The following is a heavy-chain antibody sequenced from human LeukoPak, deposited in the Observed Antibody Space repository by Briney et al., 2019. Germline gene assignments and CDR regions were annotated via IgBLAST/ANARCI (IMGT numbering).Heavy chain of an antibody. V-gene: IGHV3-48*03. CDR1: GFTFSSYE. Sequence: PGGSLRLSCAASGFTFSSYEMNWVRQAPGKGLEWISYISSSGSTVYYADSVKGRYTISRDNAKNSLYLQMNSLRAEDTAVYYCAKDQRENPPVAYYYYGMDVWGQGTTVTVSS. J-gene: IGHJ6*02. CDR2: ISSSGSTV. CDR3: AKDQRENPPVAYYYYGMDV.